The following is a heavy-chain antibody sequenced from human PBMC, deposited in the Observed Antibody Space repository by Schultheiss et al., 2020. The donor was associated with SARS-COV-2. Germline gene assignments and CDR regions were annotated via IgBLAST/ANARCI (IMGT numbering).Heavy chain of an antibody. V-gene: IGHV1-18*01. Sequence: ASVKVSCKASGGTFSSYAISWVRQAPGQGLEWMGWISAYNGNTNYAQKLQGRVTMTTDTSTSTAYMELSSLRSEDTAVYYCARGPPNIVLMVYTFFDYWGQGTLVTVSS. CDR1: GGTFSSYA. D-gene: IGHD2-8*01. J-gene: IGHJ4*02. CDR2: ISAYNGNT. CDR3: ARGPPNIVLMVYTFFDY.